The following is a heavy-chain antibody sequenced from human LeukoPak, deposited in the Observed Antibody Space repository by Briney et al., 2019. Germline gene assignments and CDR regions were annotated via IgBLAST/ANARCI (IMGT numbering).Heavy chain of an antibody. Sequence: PSDTLSLTCAVYGGSFSGYYWSWIRQPPGKGLEWIGESTHSANGSYNPTLKSRVTMSVDPSKNQFSLKLSSVTAADTAVCYCARGRRTYSIGGYFDIWGRGSLVTVSS. D-gene: IGHD2-15*01. V-gene: IGHV4-34*01. CDR3: ARGRRTYSIGGYFDI. CDR1: GGSFSGYY. CDR2: STHSANG. J-gene: IGHJ2*01.